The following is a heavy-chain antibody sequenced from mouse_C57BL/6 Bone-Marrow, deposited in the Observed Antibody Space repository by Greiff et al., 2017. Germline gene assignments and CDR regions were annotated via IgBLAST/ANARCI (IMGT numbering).Heavy chain of an antibody. Sequence: QVQLQQPGAELVMPGASVKLSCKASGYTFTSYWMHWVKQRPGQGLEWIGELDPSDSYTNYNQKFKGKSTLTVDKSSSTASMQLSSLTSEDSAVYYCAREKVSTVPYWYFDVWGTGTTVTVSS. CDR1: GYTFTSYW. D-gene: IGHD1-1*01. CDR3: AREKVSTVPYWYFDV. J-gene: IGHJ1*03. V-gene: IGHV1-69*01. CDR2: LDPSDSYT.